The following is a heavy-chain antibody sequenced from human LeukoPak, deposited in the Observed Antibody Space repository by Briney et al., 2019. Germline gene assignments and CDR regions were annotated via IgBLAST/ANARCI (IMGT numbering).Heavy chain of an antibody. J-gene: IGHJ4*02. Sequence: SETVSLTCTVSGGSISSSNYYWGWIRQPPGKGLEWIGIIYYSGNAYCNPSLKSRVTISVDTSKSQFFLRLSSVTAADTAVYYCARQRRDGYNYVDFWGQGTLVTVSS. CDR1: GGSISSSNYY. D-gene: IGHD5-24*01. CDR3: ARQRRDGYNYVDF. V-gene: IGHV4-39*01. CDR2: IYYSGNA.